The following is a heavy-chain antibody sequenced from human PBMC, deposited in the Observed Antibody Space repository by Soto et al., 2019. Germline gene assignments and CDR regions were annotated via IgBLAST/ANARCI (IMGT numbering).Heavy chain of an antibody. CDR3: ARAKDSGLYYYVMDV. Sequence: SETLSLTCAVYGGSFSGYYWSWIRQPPGKGLEWIGEINHSGSTNYNPSLKSRVTISVDTSKNQFSLKLSSVTAADTAVYYCARAKDSGLYYYVMDVWGQGTSVPVSS. CDR2: INHSGST. CDR1: GGSFSGYY. V-gene: IGHV4-34*01. D-gene: IGHD5-12*01. J-gene: IGHJ6*02.